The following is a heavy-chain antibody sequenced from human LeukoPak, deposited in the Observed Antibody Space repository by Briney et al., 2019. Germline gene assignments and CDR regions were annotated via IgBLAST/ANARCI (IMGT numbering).Heavy chain of an antibody. V-gene: IGHV4-39*01. CDR2: INYGGTT. Sequence: PSETLSLTCTVSGDSISSSDYYWSWIHQPPGKELEWIASINYGGTTYYNPSLKSRVTISVDTSKNQFSLKLSSVTAADTAVYYCARHEIGSILIPDWGQGTLVTVSS. CDR3: ARHEIGSILIPD. D-gene: IGHD2-15*01. CDR1: GDSISSSDYY. J-gene: IGHJ4*02.